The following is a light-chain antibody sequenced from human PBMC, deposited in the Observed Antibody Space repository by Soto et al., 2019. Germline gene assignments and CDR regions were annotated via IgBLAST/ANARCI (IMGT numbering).Light chain of an antibody. V-gene: IGKV3D-20*02. CDR2: DAS. CDR1: QSVSSSY. Sequence: EIVLTQSPGTLSLSPGERTTLSCRASQSVSSSYLAWYQQKPGQAPRLVIYDASLRANGVPARFGGSGSGTDFTLTINSLEPEDFAVYYCQQRNVWPPITFGQGTRLEI. J-gene: IGKJ5*01. CDR3: QQRNVWPPIT.